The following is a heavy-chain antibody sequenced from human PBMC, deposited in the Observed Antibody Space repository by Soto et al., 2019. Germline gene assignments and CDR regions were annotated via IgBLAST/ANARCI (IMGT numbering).Heavy chain of an antibody. CDR3: VKDEGIEAMDV. V-gene: IGHV3-21*01. CDR2: ITSSGSYV. D-gene: IGHD3-3*02. CDR1: GFTFSRNT. J-gene: IGHJ6*02. Sequence: GRSLRLSCVTSGFTFSRNTMNWVRQAPGKGLEWVASITSSGSYVYYADSVKGRFSASRDNAKNSLSLQMDSLRPDDTAIYFCVKDEGIEAMDVWGQGTTVTVSS.